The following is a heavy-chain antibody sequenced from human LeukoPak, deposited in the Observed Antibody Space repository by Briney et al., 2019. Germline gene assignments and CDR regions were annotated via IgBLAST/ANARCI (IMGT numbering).Heavy chain of an antibody. D-gene: IGHD6-6*01. CDR2: ISAYNGNT. Sequence: ASEKVSCKASGSTFSNYAISWVRQAPGQGLEWMGWISAYNGNTNYAPKLQGRVTMTTDTSTSAAYMELRSLRSDDTAVYYCARAWGEDIAARPYYFDYWGQGSLVTSST. V-gene: IGHV1-18*01. J-gene: IGHJ4*02. CDR3: ARAWGEDIAARPYYFDY. CDR1: GSTFSNYA.